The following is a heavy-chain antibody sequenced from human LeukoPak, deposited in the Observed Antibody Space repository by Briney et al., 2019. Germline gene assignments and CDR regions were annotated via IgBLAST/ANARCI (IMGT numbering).Heavy chain of an antibody. V-gene: IGHV1-2*02. D-gene: IGHD5-12*01. CDR3: ARVVVDIVATYIWFDP. CDR1: GYTFTGYY. J-gene: IGHJ5*02. Sequence: ASVKVSCKASGYTFTGYYMHWVRQAPGQGLEWMGWINPKSGGTDYAQKFQGRVTMTRDTSISTAYMELSRLRSDDTAVYYCARVVVDIVATYIWFDPWGQGTLVTVSS. CDR2: INPKSGGT.